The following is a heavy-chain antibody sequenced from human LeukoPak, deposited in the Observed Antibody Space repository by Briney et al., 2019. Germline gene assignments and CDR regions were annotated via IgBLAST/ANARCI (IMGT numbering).Heavy chain of an antibody. CDR2: INPNSGGT. J-gene: IGHJ4*02. CDR1: GYTFTGYY. Sequence: ASVKVSCKASGYTFTGYYMHWVRQALGQGLEWMGWINPNSGGTNYAQKFQGRVTMTRDTSISTAYMELSRLRSDDTAVYYCARLGHSGSYYGYGYWGQGTLVTVSS. D-gene: IGHD1-26*01. CDR3: ARLGHSGSYYGYGY. V-gene: IGHV1-2*02.